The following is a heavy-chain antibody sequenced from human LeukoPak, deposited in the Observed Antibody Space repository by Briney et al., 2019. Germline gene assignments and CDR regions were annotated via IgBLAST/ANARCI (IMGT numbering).Heavy chain of an antibody. J-gene: IGHJ4*02. CDR1: GFTFSDYY. D-gene: IGHD3-10*01. V-gene: IGHV3-11*06. Sequence: GGSLRLSCVASGFTFSDYYMSWVRQAPGKGLEWVSYISGGSTYTDYADSVRGRFTISRDNAKKSLYLRLNSLRAEDTAVYYCARSEYYGSGTYLFDCWGQGTLVTVSP. CDR2: ISGGSTYT. CDR3: ARSEYYGSGTYLFDC.